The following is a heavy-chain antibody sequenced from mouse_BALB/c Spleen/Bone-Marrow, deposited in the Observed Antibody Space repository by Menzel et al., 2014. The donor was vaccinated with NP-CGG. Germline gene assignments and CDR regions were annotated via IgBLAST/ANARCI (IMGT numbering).Heavy chain of an antibody. V-gene: IGHV1-67*01. CDR1: GYTFTDYA. J-gene: IGHJ2*01. CDR3: ARRGYGSSPFGY. D-gene: IGHD1-1*01. Sequence: QVQLQQSGPELVRPGASVKISCKGSGYTFTDYAMHWVKQSHAKSLEWIGVISTYSGNTNYNQKFKGKATMTVDKSSSTAYMELARLTSEDSAIYYCARRGYGSSPFGYWGQGTTLTVSS. CDR2: ISTYSGNT.